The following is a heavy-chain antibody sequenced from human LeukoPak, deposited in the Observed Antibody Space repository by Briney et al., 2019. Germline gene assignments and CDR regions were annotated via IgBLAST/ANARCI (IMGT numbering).Heavy chain of an antibody. J-gene: IGHJ6*02. D-gene: IGHD6-6*01. CDR3: AAPTEYSSSSGSYYFYGMDV. V-gene: IGHV1-58*02. Sequence: GTSVKVSCKASGFTFTSSAMQWVRQARGHRLEGIGWIVVGIGKTNYAQKDQQRVPITRDMSTSTAYMELSSLRSDDTAVYYCAAPTEYSSSSGSYYFYGMDVWRQGTTVTVSS. CDR1: GFTFTSSA. CDR2: IVVGIGKT.